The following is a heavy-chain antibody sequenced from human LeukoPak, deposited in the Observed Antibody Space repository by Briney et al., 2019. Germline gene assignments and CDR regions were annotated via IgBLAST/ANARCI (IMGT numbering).Heavy chain of an antibody. V-gene: IGHV4-34*01. CDR1: GGSFSGYY. CDR3: ARVPYYDSSGYPDY. D-gene: IGHD3-22*01. Sequence: PSETLSLTCAVDGGSFSGYYWSWIRQPPGKGLEWNGEINHSGSTNYNPSLKSRVTISVDTSKTQFSLKLSSVTAADTAVYYCARVPYYDSSGYPDYWGQGTLVTVSS. J-gene: IGHJ4*02. CDR2: INHSGST.